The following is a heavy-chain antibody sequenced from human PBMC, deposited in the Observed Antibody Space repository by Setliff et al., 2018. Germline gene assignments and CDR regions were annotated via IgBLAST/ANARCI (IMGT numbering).Heavy chain of an antibody. V-gene: IGHV4-59*08. CDR3: ARLSPYNTGPPFDY. CDR2: ISYTGST. D-gene: IGHD2-8*02. J-gene: IGHJ4*02. CDR1: GDSIFDNY. Sequence: TSETLSLTCSVSGDSIFDNYWSWIRQSPGRGLEWIAYISYTGSTNYNPSLKSRVTISLDTSKNHFSLNLRSVTAADTAVYYCARLSPYNTGPPFDYWGQGTLVTSPQ.